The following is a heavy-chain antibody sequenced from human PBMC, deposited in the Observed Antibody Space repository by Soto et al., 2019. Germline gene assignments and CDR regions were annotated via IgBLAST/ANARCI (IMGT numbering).Heavy chain of an antibody. CDR1: EFTSSSYG. CDR2: IWYDGSYK. CDR3: VRDYLVVPHRVIDY. J-gene: IGHJ4*02. D-gene: IGHD2-2*01. V-gene: IGHV3-33*01. Sequence: QVQLVESGGGVVQPGRSLRLSCAASEFTSSSYGMHWVRQAPGKGLEWVAVIWYDGSYKYYADSVKGRFTISRDNSKNTLYLQMNSLRAEDTAVYYCVRDYLVVPHRVIDYWGQGTLVTVSS.